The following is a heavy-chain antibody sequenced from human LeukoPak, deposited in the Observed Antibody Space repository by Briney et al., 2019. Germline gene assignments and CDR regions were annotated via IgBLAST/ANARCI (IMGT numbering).Heavy chain of an antibody. CDR3: ARGVGAGGFDL. CDR1: GGSISSGSYY. J-gene: IGHJ2*01. Sequence: SETLSLTCTVSGGSISSGSYYWSWIRQPAGKGLEWIGRIYTSGSNNYNPSLKSRVTISVDTSKNPFSLKLSSVTAADTAVYYCARGVGAGGFDLWGRGTLVTVSS. V-gene: IGHV4-61*02. D-gene: IGHD1-26*01. CDR2: IYTSGSN.